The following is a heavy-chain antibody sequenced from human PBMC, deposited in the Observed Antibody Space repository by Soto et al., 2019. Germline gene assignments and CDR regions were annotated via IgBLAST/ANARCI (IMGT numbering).Heavy chain of an antibody. D-gene: IGHD6-13*01. V-gene: IGHV3-30-3*01. CDR1: GFTFSSYA. CDR2: ISYDGSNK. Sequence: PGGSLRLSCAASGFTFSSYAMHWVRQAPGKGLEWVAVISYDGSNKYYADSVKGRFTISRDNSKSTLYLQMNSLRAEDTAVYYCARDHGSSSWYNYYYYGMDVWGQGTTVTVSS. J-gene: IGHJ6*02. CDR3: ARDHGSSSWYNYYYYGMDV.